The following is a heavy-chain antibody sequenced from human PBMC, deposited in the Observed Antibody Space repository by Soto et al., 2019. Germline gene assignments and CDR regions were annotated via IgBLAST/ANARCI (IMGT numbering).Heavy chain of an antibody. Sequence: QITLKESGPMLVKPTETLTLTCTFSGFSLSTRGVGVGWIRQPPGKALEWLALIYWDDDKRSSPSLESRVTITKDTSKNQVVLTLPNLDPVDTATYYWAHRPLPYSHYFDYWGQGALVTVSS. CDR3: AHRPLPYSHYFDY. J-gene: IGHJ4*02. V-gene: IGHV2-5*02. D-gene: IGHD4-4*01. CDR1: GFSLSTRGVG. CDR2: IYWDDDK.